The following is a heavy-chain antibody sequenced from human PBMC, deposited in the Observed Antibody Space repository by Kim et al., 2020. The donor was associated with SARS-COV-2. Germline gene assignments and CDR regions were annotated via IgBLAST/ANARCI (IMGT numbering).Heavy chain of an antibody. Sequence: SVKISCKGIGDTFNNYAINWVRQAPGQGLEWMGGIIPLYGPPSYAQKFQGRVTITADESTKSVCMELRSLRSEDTGIYYCARGDITISGMVIRNYYGMDVWGQGTTVIVSS. CDR1: GDTFNNYA. CDR3: ARGDITISGMVIRNYYGMDV. V-gene: IGHV1-69*13. J-gene: IGHJ6*02. CDR2: IIPLYGPP. D-gene: IGHD3-3*01.